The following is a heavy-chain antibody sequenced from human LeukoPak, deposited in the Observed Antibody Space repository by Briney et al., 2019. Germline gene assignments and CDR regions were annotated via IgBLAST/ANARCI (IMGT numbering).Heavy chain of an antibody. CDR1: GASIRGSNYY. D-gene: IGHD1-1*01. V-gene: IGHV4-39*01. Sequence: PSETLTLTCIVSGASIRGSNYYWAWIRQTPGKGLEWIGSIYYSGSTHYTPSLKSRVTISVDTSRNQFSLRVSSVTAADTAVYYCARNSSFYNTGGFDYWGQGTLVTVSS. CDR3: ARNSSFYNTGGFDY. J-gene: IGHJ4*02. CDR2: IYYSGST.